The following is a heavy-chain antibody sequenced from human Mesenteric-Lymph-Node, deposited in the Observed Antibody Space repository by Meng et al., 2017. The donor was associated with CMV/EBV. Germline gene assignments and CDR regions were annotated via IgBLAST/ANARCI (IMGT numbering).Heavy chain of an antibody. CDR2: MHAGNGDT. D-gene: IGHD3-10*01. CDR1: GYTFTSYA. V-gene: IGHV1-3*01. CDR3: ARARYASGGFAI. J-gene: IGHJ4*02. Sequence: SCKASGYTFTSYAVHWLRQAPGQRPEWMGWMHAGNGDTKYSQKFQGRVTITRDSSASTAYMELSSLRSEDTAVYYCARARYASGGFAIWGQGTLVTVSS.